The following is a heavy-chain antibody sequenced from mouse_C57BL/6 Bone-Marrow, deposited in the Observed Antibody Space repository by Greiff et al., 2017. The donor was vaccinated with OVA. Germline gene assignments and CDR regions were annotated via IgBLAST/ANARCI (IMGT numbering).Heavy chain of an antibody. CDR2: ISSGGDYI. D-gene: IGHD2-4*01. CDR3: TMYDYYYYAMDY. V-gene: IGHV5-9-1*02. Sequence: EVMLVESGEGLVKPGGSLKLSCAASGFTFSSYAMSWVRQTPEKRLEWVAYISSGGDYIYYADTVKGRFTISRDNARNTLYLQMSSLKSEDTAMYYCTMYDYYYYAMDYWGQGTSVTVSS. CDR1: GFTFSSYA. J-gene: IGHJ4*01.